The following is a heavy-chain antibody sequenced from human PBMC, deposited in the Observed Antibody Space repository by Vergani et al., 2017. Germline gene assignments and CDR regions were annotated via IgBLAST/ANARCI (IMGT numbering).Heavy chain of an antibody. J-gene: IGHJ6*02. V-gene: IGHV1-69-2*01. CDR3: ATPQTVTTGGMEV. CDR2: VDPEDGET. D-gene: IGHD4-17*01. Sequence: EVQLVQSGAEVKKPGATMKISCKVSGYTFTDHYMHWVKQAPEKGLGWMGLVDPEDGETIYAEKFKGRVTIAADTSTDTAHLEVSSLRSEDTAVYYCATPQTVTTGGMEVWGQGTTVIVSS. CDR1: GYTFTDHY.